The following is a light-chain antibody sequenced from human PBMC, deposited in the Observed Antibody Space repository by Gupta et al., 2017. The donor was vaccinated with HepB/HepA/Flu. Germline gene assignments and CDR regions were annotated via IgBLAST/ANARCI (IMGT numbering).Light chain of an antibody. CDR2: RNN. V-gene: IGLV1-47*01. J-gene: IGLJ2*01. CDR3: AAWDDSLSGSV. CDR1: SSNIGVNY. Sequence: QSVLTQPPSASGTAGQRVTISCSGSSSNIGVNYVYWYQQLPGTAPKLLISRNNQRPSGVPDRFSGSKSGTSASLAISGLRSEDETDYYCAAWDDSLSGSVFGGGTKLTVL.